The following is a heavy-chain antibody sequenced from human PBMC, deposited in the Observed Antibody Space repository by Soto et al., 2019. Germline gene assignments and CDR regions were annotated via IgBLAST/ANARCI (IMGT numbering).Heavy chain of an antibody. CDR3: ARDWAYYDFWSGVTNWFDP. J-gene: IGHJ5*02. V-gene: IGHV1-3*01. Sequence: ASVKVSCKASGYTFTSYAMHWVRQAPGQRLEWMGWINAGNGNTKYSQKFQGRVTITRDTSASTAYMELSSLRSEDTAVYYCARDWAYYDFWSGVTNWFDPWGQGTLVTVSS. D-gene: IGHD3-3*01. CDR2: INAGNGNT. CDR1: GYTFTSYA.